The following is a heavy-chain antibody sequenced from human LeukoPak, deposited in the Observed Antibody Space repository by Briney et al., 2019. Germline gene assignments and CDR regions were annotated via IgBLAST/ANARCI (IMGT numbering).Heavy chain of an antibody. CDR2: INHSGST. Sequence: PSETLSLTCAVYGGSFSGYYWSWIRQPPGKGLEWIGEINHSGSTNYNPSLKSRVTISVDTSKNQFSLNLSSVTAADTAVYYCARGRGSSSFWVGYPPYFDYWGQGTLVTVSS. CDR3: ARGRGSSSFWVGYPPYFDY. J-gene: IGHJ4*02. CDR1: GGSFSGYY. V-gene: IGHV4-34*01. D-gene: IGHD6-6*01.